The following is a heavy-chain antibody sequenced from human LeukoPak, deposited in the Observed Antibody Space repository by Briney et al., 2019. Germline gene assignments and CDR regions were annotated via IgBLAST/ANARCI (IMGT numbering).Heavy chain of an antibody. Sequence: ASVKVSCKASGYNCSNYGISWVRQAPGQGLEWMGWISGYNGNTNYAQKLQGRVTMTTDTSTTTAYMELRSLRSDDTAVYYCARDRSLYTSMLDSWGQGTLVTVSS. CDR1: GYNCSNYG. J-gene: IGHJ4*02. V-gene: IGHV1-18*01. CDR2: ISGYNGNT. D-gene: IGHD2-2*02. CDR3: ARDRSLYTSMLDS.